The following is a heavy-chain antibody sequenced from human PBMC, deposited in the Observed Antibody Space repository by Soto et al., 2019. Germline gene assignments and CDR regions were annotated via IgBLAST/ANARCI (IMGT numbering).Heavy chain of an antibody. D-gene: IGHD6-19*01. CDR1: GYTFINYG. V-gene: IGHV1-3*01. CDR2: INAGNGNT. J-gene: IGHJ2*01. Sequence: EASVKVSCKASGYTFINYGIHWVRQAPGQRLEWMGWINAGNGNTKYSQNFQDRVTITRDTSASTAYMELSSLRSEDTAVFYCARSGYSSGWYHWYFDLWGRGTLVTVSS. CDR3: ARSGYSSGWYHWYFDL.